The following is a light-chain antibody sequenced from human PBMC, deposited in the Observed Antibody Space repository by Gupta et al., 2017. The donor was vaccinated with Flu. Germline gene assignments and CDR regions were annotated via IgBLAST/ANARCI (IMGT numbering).Light chain of an antibody. CDR2: MTS. Sequence: GAVTSGNYPNWFQQKPGQAPRALIYMTSNKHSWTPARFSGSLLGGKAALTLSGALPEDEAEYYCRLYYVGYGGTWVLGGGTKLTVL. CDR3: RLYYVGYGGTWV. J-gene: IGLJ3*02. V-gene: IGLV7-43*01. CDR1: GAVTSGNY.